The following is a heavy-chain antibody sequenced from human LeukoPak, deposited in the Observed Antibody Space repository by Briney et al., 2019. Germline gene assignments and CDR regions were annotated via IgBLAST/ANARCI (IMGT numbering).Heavy chain of an antibody. Sequence: SETLSLTCTVSGGSISSSSYYWGWIRQPPGKGLEWIGSIYYSGSTYYNPSLKSRVTISVDTSKNQFSLKLSSVTAADTAVYYCARVRGDYVWGSYRSFDYWGQGTLVTVSS. CDR1: GGSISSSSYY. CDR2: IYYSGST. CDR3: ARVRGDYVWGSYRSFDY. V-gene: IGHV4-39*07. D-gene: IGHD3-16*02. J-gene: IGHJ4*02.